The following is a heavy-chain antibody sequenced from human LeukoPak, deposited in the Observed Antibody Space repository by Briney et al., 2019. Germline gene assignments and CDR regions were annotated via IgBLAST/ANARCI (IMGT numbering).Heavy chain of an antibody. CDR3: AKDLLGGSGTRGYFDY. J-gene: IGHJ4*02. D-gene: IGHD3-10*01. CDR2: ISWDGGST. V-gene: IGHV3-43*01. CDR1: GFTFDDYT. Sequence: GGSLRLSCAASGFTFDDYTMHWVRQAPGKGLEWVSLISWDGGSTYYADSVKGRFTISRDNSKNSLYLQMNSLRTEDTALYYCAKDLLGGSGTRGYFDYWGQGTLVTVSS.